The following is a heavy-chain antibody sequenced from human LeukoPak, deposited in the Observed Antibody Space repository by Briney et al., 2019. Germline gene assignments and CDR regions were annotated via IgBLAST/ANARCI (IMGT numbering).Heavy chain of an antibody. Sequence: GASVKVSCKASGGTFSSYAISWVRQAPGQGLEWMGGIIPIFGTANYAQKFQGRVTITADISTSTAYMELSSLRSEDTAVYYCARGGSDFEYYYYGMDVWGKGTTDTVSS. V-gene: IGHV1-69*06. CDR3: ARGGSDFEYYYYGMDV. CDR1: GGTFSSYA. D-gene: IGHD1-26*01. CDR2: IIPIFGTA. J-gene: IGHJ6*04.